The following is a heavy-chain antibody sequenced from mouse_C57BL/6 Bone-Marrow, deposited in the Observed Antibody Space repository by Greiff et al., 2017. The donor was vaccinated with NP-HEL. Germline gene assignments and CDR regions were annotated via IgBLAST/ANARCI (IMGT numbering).Heavy chain of an antibody. Sequence: EVKLMESGPELVKPGASVKMSCKASGYTFTDYNMHWVKQSHGKSLEWIGYINPNNGGTSYNQKFKGKATLTVNKSSSTAYMELRSLTSEDSAVYYCARGPYLLLYAMDYWGQGTSVTVSS. CDR3: ARGPYLLLYAMDY. CDR1: GYTFTDYN. CDR2: INPNNGGT. D-gene: IGHD1-1*01. J-gene: IGHJ4*01. V-gene: IGHV1-22*01.